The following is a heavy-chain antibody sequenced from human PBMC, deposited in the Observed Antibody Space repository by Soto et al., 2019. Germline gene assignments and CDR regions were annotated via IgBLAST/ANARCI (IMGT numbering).Heavy chain of an antibody. D-gene: IGHD3-10*01. V-gene: IGHV4-30-2*01. CDR1: GGSISSGGYS. CDR2: IYHSGST. CDR3: AKGRSGSGSYYAQHES. Sequence: SETLSLTCAVSGGSISSGGYSWSWIRQPPGKGLEWIGYIYHSGSTYYNPSLKSRVTISVDRSKNQFSLKLSSVTAEDTAVYYCAKGRSGSGSYYAQHESWGQGTLVTVSS. J-gene: IGHJ5*02.